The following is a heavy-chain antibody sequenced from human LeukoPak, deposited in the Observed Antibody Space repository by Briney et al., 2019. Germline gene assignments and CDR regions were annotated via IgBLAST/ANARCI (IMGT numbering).Heavy chain of an antibody. Sequence: GGSLRLSCAASGFTFSTYAMHWVRQAPGKGLEWGAVISYEGRYKYYAESVKDRFFISRDNSKKTLYLQMSSLRDEDTGVYYCAGVSESGWYYFDYWGQGTLVTVSS. CDR2: ISYEGRYK. CDR1: GFTFSTYA. CDR3: AGVSESGWYYFDY. D-gene: IGHD6-19*01. V-gene: IGHV3-30*03. J-gene: IGHJ4*02.